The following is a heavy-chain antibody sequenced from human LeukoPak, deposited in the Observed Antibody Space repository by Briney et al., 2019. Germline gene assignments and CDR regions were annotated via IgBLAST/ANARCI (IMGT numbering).Heavy chain of an antibody. CDR1: GFNFGDYA. J-gene: IGHJ4*02. CDR2: ISDNGDGT. V-gene: IGHV3-23*01. D-gene: IGHD3-22*01. Sequence: PGGSLRLSCAASGFNFGDYAMSWVRQAPGKGLEWVSTISDNGDGTYYADSVKGRFTISRDNSKNTVFLQMNSLRADDSAVYYCAADRERDPSVYYLVGGQGTLITVSS. CDR3: AADRERDPSVYYLV.